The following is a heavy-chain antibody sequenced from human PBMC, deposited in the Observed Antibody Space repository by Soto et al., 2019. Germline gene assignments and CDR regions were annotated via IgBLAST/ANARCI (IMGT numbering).Heavy chain of an antibody. V-gene: IGHV1-2*02. CDR3: ARVRHDYRDYYYYYGVDV. J-gene: IGHJ6*02. D-gene: IGHD3-16*01. CDR1: GYTFTDYY. CDR2: INPDSGGGT. Sequence: QVQLVQSGSEMKKPGASVKVSCKASGYTFTDYYVHWVRLAPGQGLEWIGWINPDSGGGTRYEQKLSGRGTRFTDTSTTTAYMEGSGLKADNTPVYFCARVRHDYRDYYYYYGVDVWGQGTAVTVS.